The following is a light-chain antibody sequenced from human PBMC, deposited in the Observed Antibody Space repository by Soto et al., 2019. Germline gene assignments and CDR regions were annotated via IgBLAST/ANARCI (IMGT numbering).Light chain of an antibody. CDR3: GSYGVISV. V-gene: IGLV2-11*01. J-gene: IGLJ1*01. Sequence: QSALTQPRSVSGSPGQSVAISCTGTSNDVGAHNYVSWYQQHPGKAPKLMIYDVSKRPSGVPDRFSGSKSGNTASLTISGLQAEYEADSYCGSYGVISVFGTGTKVTVL. CDR2: DVS. CDR1: SNDVGAHNY.